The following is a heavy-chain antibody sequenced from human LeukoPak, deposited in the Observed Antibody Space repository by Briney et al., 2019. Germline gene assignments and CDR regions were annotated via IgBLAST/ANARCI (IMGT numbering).Heavy chain of an antibody. Sequence: SETLSLTCTVSGYSISSGYYWGWIRQPPGKGLEWIGSIYHSGSTYYNPSLKSRVTISVDTSKNQFSLKLSSVTAADPAVYYCTRGAYCFGSWGQGNLVTVSS. CDR1: GYSISSGYY. J-gene: IGHJ4*02. CDR2: IYHSGST. V-gene: IGHV4-38-2*02. CDR3: TRGAYCFGS. D-gene: IGHD3-16*01.